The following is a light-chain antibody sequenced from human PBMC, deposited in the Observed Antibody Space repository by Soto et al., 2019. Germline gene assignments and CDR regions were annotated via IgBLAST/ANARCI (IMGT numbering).Light chain of an antibody. Sequence: VVTQSPASLSVSPGGRVTISCRAGPISSNLAWHQQRPGQAPRLLIYGASVRATGVPARFSGSGSGTEFTLTIDSLQSEDYAVYFCQQYNNWPYTFGQGTMVDIK. CDR2: GAS. J-gene: IGKJ2*01. CDR1: PISSN. CDR3: QQYNNWPYT. V-gene: IGKV3-15*01.